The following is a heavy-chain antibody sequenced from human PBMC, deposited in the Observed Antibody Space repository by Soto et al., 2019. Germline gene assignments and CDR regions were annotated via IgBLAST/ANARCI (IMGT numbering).Heavy chain of an antibody. CDR3: ASLYYDILTGPLGGYYYGMDV. CDR1: GGTFSGYS. V-gene: IGHV1-69*06. CDR2: IIPIFGTA. Sequence: SVKGSCKAAGGTFSGYSISWVRQAPGQGLEWMGGIIPIFGTANYAQKFQGRVTITADKSTSTAYMELSSLRSEDTAVYYCASLYYDILTGPLGGYYYGMDVWGQGTTVTVSS. D-gene: IGHD3-9*01. J-gene: IGHJ6*02.